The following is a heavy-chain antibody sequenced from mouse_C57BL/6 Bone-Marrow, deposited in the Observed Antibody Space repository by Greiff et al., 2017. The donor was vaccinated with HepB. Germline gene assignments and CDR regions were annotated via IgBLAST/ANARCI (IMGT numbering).Heavy chain of an antibody. J-gene: IGHJ2*01. CDR2: IRNKANNHAT. Sequence: EVHLVESGGGLVQPGGSMKLSCAASGFTFSDAWMDWVRQSPEKGLEWVAEIRNKANNHATYYAESVKGRFTISRDDSKSSVYLQMNSLRAEDTGIYYCTRNYGSSLYYFDYWGQGTTLTVSS. D-gene: IGHD1-1*01. CDR1: GFTFSDAW. CDR3: TRNYGSSLYYFDY. V-gene: IGHV6-6*01.